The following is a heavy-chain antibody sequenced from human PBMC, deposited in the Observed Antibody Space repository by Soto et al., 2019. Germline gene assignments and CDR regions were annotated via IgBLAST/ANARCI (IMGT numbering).Heavy chain of an antibody. J-gene: IGHJ4*02. V-gene: IGHV1-69*10. CDR2: IIPFLGTT. CDR1: GGTFSSYG. CDR3: ATEGYTSSSIHSFLDS. Sequence: ASVKVSCKASGGTFSSYGISWVRQAPGQGLEWMGRIIPFLGTTNYAQNFQDRLTVTADTSTNTAFMELSSLRSDDTAVYYCATEGYTSSSIHSFLDSWGQGTLVTVSS. D-gene: IGHD6-6*01.